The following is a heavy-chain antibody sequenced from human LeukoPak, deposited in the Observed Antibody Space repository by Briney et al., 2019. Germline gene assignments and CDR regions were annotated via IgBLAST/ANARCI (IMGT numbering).Heavy chain of an antibody. D-gene: IGHD2-2*01. CDR3: ARGHCSSTSCYRHWFDP. Sequence: PSETLSLTCTVSGGSISSSSYYWGWIRQPPGKGLEWIGSIYYSGSTYYNPSLKSRVTISVDTSKNQFSLKLTSMTAADPAVYYCARGHCSSTSCYRHWFDPWGQGNLVTVSS. V-gene: IGHV4-39*07. CDR2: IYYSGST. CDR1: GGSISSSSYY. J-gene: IGHJ5*02.